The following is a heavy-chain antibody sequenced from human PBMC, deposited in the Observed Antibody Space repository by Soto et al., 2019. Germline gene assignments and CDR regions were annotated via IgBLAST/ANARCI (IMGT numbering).Heavy chain of an antibody. V-gene: IGHV3-66*01. CDR1: GFTVSSKY. Sequence: GGSLRLSCAASGFTVSSKYMSWVRQAPGKGLEWVSLIQSGGPTYYADSVKGRFTISRDTSGNTVLLQMDSLRAEDTAVYYCARSTLEWLLVFDFWGQGTQVTVSS. CDR3: ARSTLEWLLVFDF. J-gene: IGHJ4*02. D-gene: IGHD3-3*01. CDR2: IQSGGPT.